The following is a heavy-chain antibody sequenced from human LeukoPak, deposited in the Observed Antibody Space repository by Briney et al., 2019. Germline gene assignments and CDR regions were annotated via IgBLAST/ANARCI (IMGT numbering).Heavy chain of an antibody. CDR1: GFSFSTYW. CDR2: IIPEGANT. D-gene: IGHD6-19*01. Sequence: SMRLSCTASGFSFSTYWMFWVRQAPGKGLVWVSQIIPEGANTTYGDPAKGRFTASRDNAKNALHLQMNSLRVDDTAVYYCARGTAITAGIDFWGQGTLVTVSS. CDR3: ARGTAITAGIDF. V-gene: IGHV3-74*01. J-gene: IGHJ4*02.